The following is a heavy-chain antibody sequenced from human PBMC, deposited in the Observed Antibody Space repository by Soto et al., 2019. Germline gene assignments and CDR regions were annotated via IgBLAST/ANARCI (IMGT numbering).Heavy chain of an antibody. J-gene: IGHJ6*02. CDR2: IWYDGSNK. Sequence: GGSLRLSCAASGFTFSSYGMHWVRQAPGKGLEWVAVIWYDGSNKYYADSVKGRFTISRDNSKNTLYLQMNSLSAEDTAGYYCARASYYYGSGSYYNPVEYYYGMDVWGQGTTVTVSS. CDR1: GFTFSSYG. CDR3: ARASYYYGSGSYYNPVEYYYGMDV. V-gene: IGHV3-33*01. D-gene: IGHD3-10*01.